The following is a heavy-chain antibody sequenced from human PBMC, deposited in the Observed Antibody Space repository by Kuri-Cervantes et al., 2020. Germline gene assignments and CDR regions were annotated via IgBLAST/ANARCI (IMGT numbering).Heavy chain of an antibody. CDR3: ARGPNPFRITIFGVPPPHFDY. CDR1: GFTFSSYW. D-gene: IGHD3-3*01. V-gene: IGHV3-7*01. Sequence: GGSLRLSCAASGFTFSSYWMSWVRQAPGKGLEWVANIKQDGSEKYYVDSVKGRFTISRDNAKNSLYLQMNSLRAEDTAVYYCARGPNPFRITIFGVPPPHFDYWGQGTLVTVSS. CDR2: IKQDGSEK. J-gene: IGHJ4*02.